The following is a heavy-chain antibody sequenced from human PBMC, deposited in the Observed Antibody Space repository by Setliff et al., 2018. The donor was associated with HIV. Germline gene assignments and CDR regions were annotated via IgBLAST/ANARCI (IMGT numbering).Heavy chain of an antibody. Sequence: PSETLSLTCTVSGDSISGDGSFWSWIRQLPGTGLEWIGYIYYSGTTYYNPSLKSRLTISVATSKNQFPLGLSSVTAADTAVYYCATARADSSGSVGDYWGQGTLVTVSS. CDR2: IYYSGTT. CDR1: GDSISGDGSF. D-gene: IGHD3-22*01. CDR3: ATARADSSGSVGDY. J-gene: IGHJ4*02. V-gene: IGHV4-31*03.